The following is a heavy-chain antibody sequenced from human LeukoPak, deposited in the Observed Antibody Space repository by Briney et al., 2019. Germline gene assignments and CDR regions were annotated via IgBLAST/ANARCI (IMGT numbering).Heavy chain of an antibody. CDR1: GFTFSSHA. CDR2: ITASGSST. D-gene: IGHD6-19*01. V-gene: IGHV3-23*01. Sequence: GGSLRLSCAASGFTFSSHAMSWVRQTPGKGLERASAITASGSSTYYADSVKGRFTISRDDSKNTLYLQMNDLRAEDTAVYYCAMNAGQWLVPYDYWGQGTLVTVSS. J-gene: IGHJ4*02. CDR3: AMNAGQWLVPYDY.